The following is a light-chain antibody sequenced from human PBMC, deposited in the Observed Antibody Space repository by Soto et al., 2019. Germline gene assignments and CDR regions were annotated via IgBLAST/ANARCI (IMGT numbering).Light chain of an antibody. J-gene: IGLJ2*01. V-gene: IGLV2-23*03. Sequence: QSALTQPASVSGSPGQSITISCTGTSSDVGSYNLVSWYQQHPGKASKLMIYEGSKRPSGVSIRFSGSKSGNTASLTISGLQVEDEADYYCCSYAHISTFVVFGGGTKLTVL. CDR3: CSYAHISTFVV. CDR2: EGS. CDR1: SSDVGSYNL.